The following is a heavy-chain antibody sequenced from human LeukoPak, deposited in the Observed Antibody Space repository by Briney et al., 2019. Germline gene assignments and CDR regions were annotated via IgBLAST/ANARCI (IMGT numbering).Heavy chain of an antibody. CDR2: INHSGST. Sequence: SETLSLTCAVYGGSFSVYYWSWIRQPPGKGLEWIAEINHSGSTNYNPSLKSRVTISVDTSKNQFSLKLNSATAADTAVYYCATRDYWGQGMMVTVSS. V-gene: IGHV4-34*01. CDR3: ATRDY. J-gene: IGHJ4*01. CDR1: GGSFSVYY.